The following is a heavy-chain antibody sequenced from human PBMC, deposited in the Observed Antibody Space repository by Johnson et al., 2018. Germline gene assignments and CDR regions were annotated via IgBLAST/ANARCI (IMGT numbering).Heavy chain of an antibody. CDR3: ARDGAGCSSTSCYRYYYYGMDV. V-gene: IGHV4-59*01. D-gene: IGHD2-2*01. J-gene: IGHJ6*02. CDR1: GGSISSYY. Sequence: QVELQESGPGLVKPSETLSLTCTVSGGSISSYYWSWIRQPPGKGLEWIGYIYYSGSTNYNPSLKIPVTISVVTSKNQFSLKLLALTAADTPGYYCARDGAGCSSTSCYRYYYYGMDVWGQGTTVTVSS. CDR2: IYYSGST.